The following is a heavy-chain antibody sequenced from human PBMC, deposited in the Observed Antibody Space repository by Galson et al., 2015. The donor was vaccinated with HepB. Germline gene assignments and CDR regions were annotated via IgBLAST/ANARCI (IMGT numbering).Heavy chain of an antibody. CDR1: GFTFSSYA. CDR2: ISGSGGST. Sequence: SLRLSCAASGFTFSSYAMSWVRQAPGKGLEWVSAISGSGGSTYYADSVKGRFTISRDNSKNTLYLQMNSLRAEDTAVYYCARDRLPSSSWYGLYFDYWGQGTLVTVSS. V-gene: IGHV3-23*01. CDR3: ARDRLPSSSWYGLYFDY. D-gene: IGHD6-13*01. J-gene: IGHJ4*02.